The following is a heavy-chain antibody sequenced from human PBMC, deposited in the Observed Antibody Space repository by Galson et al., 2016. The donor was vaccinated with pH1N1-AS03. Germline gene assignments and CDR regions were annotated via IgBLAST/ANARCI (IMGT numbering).Heavy chain of an antibody. CDR1: GFHLNDYA. V-gene: IGHV3-30*04. CDR3: ARDALLSLPGGIDY. D-gene: IGHD2/OR15-2a*01. CDR2: VSNDGNNK. J-gene: IGHJ4*02. Sequence: SLRLSCAVSGFHLNDYAMHWVRQAPGKGLEWMAAVSNDGNNKWYADSVKGRFTISRDNSKNTLYLQVNSVRVEDTAVYYCARDALLSLPGGIDYWGQGTLVAVSS.